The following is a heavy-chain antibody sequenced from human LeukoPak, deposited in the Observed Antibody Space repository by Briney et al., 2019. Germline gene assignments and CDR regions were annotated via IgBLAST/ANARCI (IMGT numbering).Heavy chain of an antibody. CDR1: GYTFSNYG. D-gene: IGHD5-24*01. Sequence: GASVKVSCKASGYTFSNYGITWVRQAPGQGLEWMGWISTYNANTNYAQEFQGRVTMTTDTSTSIAYMELRSLRSDDTAVYYCARRSQNGYNSPIDYWGQGTLLTVSS. J-gene: IGHJ4*02. CDR2: ISTYNANT. V-gene: IGHV1-18*01. CDR3: ARRSQNGYNSPIDY.